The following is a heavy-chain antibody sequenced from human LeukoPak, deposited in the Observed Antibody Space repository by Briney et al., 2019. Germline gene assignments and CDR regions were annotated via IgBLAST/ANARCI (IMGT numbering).Heavy chain of an antibody. CDR3: ATGLSENLRWYFGY. D-gene: IGHD4-23*01. CDR2: ISGSGGGT. V-gene: IGHV3-23*01. J-gene: IGHJ4*02. Sequence: AGGSMSLAWAAAGFTFSTYAISWVRQAAGDGPEWVSVISGSGGGTYYADSVKGRFTVSRDNSKNTLFLQMNSLRAEDTAVYYCATGLSENLRWYFGYWGQGTLVTVSS. CDR1: GFTFSTYA.